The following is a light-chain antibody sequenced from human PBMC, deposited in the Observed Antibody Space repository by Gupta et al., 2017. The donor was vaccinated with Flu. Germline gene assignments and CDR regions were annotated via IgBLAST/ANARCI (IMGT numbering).Light chain of an antibody. V-gene: IGKV2-28*01. J-gene: IGKJ3*01. CDR1: QILLHSNGYNY. Sequence: DIVMTQSPLSLPVTPGEPASISCRSSQILLHSNGYNYLDWYLQKPGQSPQLLIYLGSNRSSGVPDRISGRGSGADFTLRISIVDAEDVGVYYIREALPTRNSFGHGTKVDIK. CDR3: REALPTRNS. CDR2: LGS.